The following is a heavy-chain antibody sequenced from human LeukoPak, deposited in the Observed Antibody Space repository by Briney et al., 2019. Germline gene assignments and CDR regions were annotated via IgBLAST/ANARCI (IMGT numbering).Heavy chain of an antibody. CDR2: IIPIFGTA. CDR3: ARGGYSSATDAFDI. V-gene: IGHV1-69*13. J-gene: IGHJ3*02. CDR1: GGTFSSYA. D-gene: IGHD6-19*01. Sequence: SVRVSCKASGGTFSSYAISWVRQAPGQGLEWMGGIIPIFGTANYAQKFQGRVTITADESTSTAYMELSSLRSEDTAVYYCARGGYSSATDAFDIWGQGTMVTVSS.